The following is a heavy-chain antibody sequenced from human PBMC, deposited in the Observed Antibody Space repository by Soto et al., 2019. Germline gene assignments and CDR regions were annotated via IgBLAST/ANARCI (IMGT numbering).Heavy chain of an antibody. J-gene: IGHJ4*02. Sequence: PSETLSLTCTVSGGSISSYYWSWIRQPPGKGLEWIGYIYYSGSTNYNPSLKSRVTISVDTSKNQFSLKLSSVAAADTAVYYCARRYGPSFDYWGQGTLVTVSS. CDR2: IYYSGST. V-gene: IGHV4-59*01. CDR3: ARRYGPSFDY. CDR1: GGSISSYY. D-gene: IGHD4-17*01.